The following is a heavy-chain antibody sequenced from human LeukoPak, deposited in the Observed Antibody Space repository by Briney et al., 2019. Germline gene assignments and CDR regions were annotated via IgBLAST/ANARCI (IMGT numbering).Heavy chain of an antibody. Sequence: SETLSLTCAVYGGSFSGYYRSWLRQPPGKGLEWIGEINHSGSTNYNPSLKSRVTISVDTSKNQFSLKLSSVTAADTAVYYCAREYYYDSSGYYYGLIEYFQHWGQGTLVTVSS. J-gene: IGHJ1*01. CDR3: AREYYYDSSGYYYGLIEYFQH. CDR1: GGSFSGYY. V-gene: IGHV4-34*01. CDR2: INHSGST. D-gene: IGHD3-22*01.